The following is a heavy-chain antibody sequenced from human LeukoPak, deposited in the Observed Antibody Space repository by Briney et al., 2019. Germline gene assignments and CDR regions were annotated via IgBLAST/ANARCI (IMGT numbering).Heavy chain of an antibody. CDR3: AGGDYYGSGSYSIEY. Sequence: SETLSLTCAVSGGSISSSNWWSWVRQPPGKGLEWIGEIYHSGSTNYNPSLKSRVTISVDKSKNQFSLKLSSVTAADTAVYYCAGGDYYGSGSYSIEYWGQGTLVTVSS. V-gene: IGHV4-4*02. D-gene: IGHD3-10*01. CDR1: GGSISSSNW. J-gene: IGHJ4*02. CDR2: IYHSGST.